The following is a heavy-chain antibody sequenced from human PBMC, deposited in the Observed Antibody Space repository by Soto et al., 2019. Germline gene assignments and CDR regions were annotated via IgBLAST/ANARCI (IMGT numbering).Heavy chain of an antibody. V-gene: IGHV4-34*01. J-gene: IGHJ5*02. CDR2: INHSGST. Sequence: PSETLSLTCAVYGVSFSGYYWSWIRQPPGRGLEWIGEINHSGSTNYNPSLKSRVTISVDTSKNQFSPKLSSVTAADTAVYYCARLSSAWGQGTLVTVSS. CDR1: GVSFSGYY. CDR3: ARLSSA.